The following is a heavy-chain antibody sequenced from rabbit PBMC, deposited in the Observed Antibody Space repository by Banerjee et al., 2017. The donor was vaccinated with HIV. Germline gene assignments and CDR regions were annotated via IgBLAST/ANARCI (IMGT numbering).Heavy chain of an antibody. Sequence: QSLEESGGDLVKPGASLTLTCTASGFDFSSNAMCWVRQAPGKGLEWIACIYAGSSGSTYVSWAKGRFTISKTSSTTVTLQMTSLTAADTATYFCARDRDTGTVYYFDLWGQGTLVTVS. CDR1: GFDFSSNA. CDR3: ARDRDTGTVYYFDL. V-gene: IGHV1S40*01. J-gene: IGHJ4*01. CDR2: IYAGSSGST. D-gene: IGHD7-1*01.